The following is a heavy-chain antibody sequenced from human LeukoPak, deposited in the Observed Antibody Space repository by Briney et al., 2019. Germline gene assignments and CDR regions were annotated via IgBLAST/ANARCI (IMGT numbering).Heavy chain of an antibody. V-gene: IGHV3-21*04. D-gene: IGHD2-15*01. CDR3: ARRINQNWFDP. Sequence: PGGSLRLSCAASGFTFSSYSMNWVRQAPGKGLEWVSSISSSSSYIYHADSVKGRFTISRDNSKNTLYLQMNSLRAEDTAVYYCARRINQNWFDPWGQGTLVTVSS. CDR1: GFTFSSYS. J-gene: IGHJ5*02. CDR2: ISSSSSYI.